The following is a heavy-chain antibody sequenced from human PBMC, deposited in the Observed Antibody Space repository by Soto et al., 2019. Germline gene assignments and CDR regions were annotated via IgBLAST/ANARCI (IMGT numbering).Heavy chain of an antibody. Sequence: EVQLVESGGGLVQPGGSLRLSCAASGFTISGHWMHWVRQAPGKGLVWVSRINSDGSSTTYAGSVKGRFTISRDNAKNTRFMQMDSLGVVDTAVYYWARSYSVTYGCFDPWGQGTMVTVSS. V-gene: IGHV3-74*01. CDR1: GFTISGHW. CDR3: ARSYSVTYGCFDP. CDR2: INSDGSST. J-gene: IGHJ5*02. D-gene: IGHD1-26*01.